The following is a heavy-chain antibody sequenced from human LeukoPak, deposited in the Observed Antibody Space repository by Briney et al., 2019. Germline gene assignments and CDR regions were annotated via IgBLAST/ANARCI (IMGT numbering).Heavy chain of an antibody. D-gene: IGHD1-7*01. V-gene: IGHV4-4*07. J-gene: IGHJ3*02. CDR2: IYTSGST. CDR1: GGSISSYY. Sequence: PSETLSLTCTVSGGSISSYYWSWIRQPAGKGLEWIGRIYTSGSTNYNPSLKSRVTMSVDTSKNQFSLKLSSVTAADTAVYYCARHSFPNWNYRGLYAFDIWGQGTMVTVSS. CDR3: ARHSFPNWNYRGLYAFDI.